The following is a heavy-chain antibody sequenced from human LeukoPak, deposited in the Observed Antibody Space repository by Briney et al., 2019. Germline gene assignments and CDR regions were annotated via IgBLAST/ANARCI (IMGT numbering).Heavy chain of an antibody. CDR1: GGSIGSYY. V-gene: IGHV4-59*08. D-gene: IGHD5-18*01. CDR2: IYYSGGT. Sequence: SETLSLTWTVSGGSIGSYYWSWIRQPPGKGLEWIGNIYYSGGTNYNPSLKSRVTISVDTSKNQLSLKLSSVTAADTAVYFCARQSHTSMDYYYGMDVWGQGTTVTVSS. CDR3: ARQSHTSMDYYYGMDV. J-gene: IGHJ6*02.